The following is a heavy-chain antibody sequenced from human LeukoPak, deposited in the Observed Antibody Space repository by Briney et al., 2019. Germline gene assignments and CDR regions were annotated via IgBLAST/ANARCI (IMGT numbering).Heavy chain of an antibody. J-gene: IGHJ4*02. CDR2: IKQDGGEK. D-gene: IGHD1-26*01. CDR1: GFAFSSYW. Sequence: PGGSLRLSCVASGFAFSSYWMSWVRQAPGKGLEWVANIKQDGGEKYYVDSVKGRFTIPRDNAKNSLLLQMNSLRVEDTAVYYCARLGGSYYTYWGQGTLVTVSS. V-gene: IGHV3-7*01. CDR3: ARLGGSYYTY.